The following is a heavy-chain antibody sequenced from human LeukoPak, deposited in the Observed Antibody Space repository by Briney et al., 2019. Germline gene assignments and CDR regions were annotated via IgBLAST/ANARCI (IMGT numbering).Heavy chain of an antibody. J-gene: IGHJ4*02. V-gene: IGHV4-30-4*01. CDR3: ARDARQSPPFSFDY. CDR2: IYYSGST. CDR1: GGSISSYY. Sequence: SETLSLTCTVSGGSISSYYWSWIRQPPGKGLEWLGYIYYSGSTYYNPSLKSRVTISVDTSKNQFSLKLSSVTAADTAVYYCARDARQSPPFSFDYWGQGTLVTVSS.